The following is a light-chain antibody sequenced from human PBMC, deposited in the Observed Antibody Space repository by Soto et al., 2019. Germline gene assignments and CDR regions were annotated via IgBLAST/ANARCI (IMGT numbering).Light chain of an antibody. CDR1: NSNIGSHT. CDR3: SVWDDSLNGWV. CDR2: SNN. V-gene: IGLV1-44*01. J-gene: IGLJ3*02. Sequence: QPVLTQPPSASGTPGQRVTISCSGSNSNIGSHTVNWYQHLPGTAPKLLMYSNNQRPSGVPDRFSGSKSGTSASLAISGLQSEDEADYYCSVWDDSLNGWVFGGGTKVTVL.